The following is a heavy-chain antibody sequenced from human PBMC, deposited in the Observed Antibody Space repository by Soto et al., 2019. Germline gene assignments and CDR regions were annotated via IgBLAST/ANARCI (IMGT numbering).Heavy chain of an antibody. CDR2: ISDSGSTT. D-gene: IGHD2-8*01. CDR3: ANDTRQGSAIDMYYFNY. Sequence: GGSLRLSCAASGFIFTSNAMSWVRQAPGNGLGWVSSISDSGSTTYYADSVGGRFFISRDNSKNTLYLQMNSLRADDTAVYFCANDTRQGSAIDMYYFNYWGQGTTVTVSS. CDR1: GFIFTSNA. J-gene: IGHJ4*02. V-gene: IGHV3-23*01.